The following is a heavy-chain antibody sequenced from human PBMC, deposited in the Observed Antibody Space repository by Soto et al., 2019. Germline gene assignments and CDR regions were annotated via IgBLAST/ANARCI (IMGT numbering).Heavy chain of an antibody. CDR3: ARAPFMITFGGVIAPDY. CDR1: GGSISSGGYY. Sequence: QVQLQESGPGLVKPSQTLSLTCTVSGGSISSGGYYWSWIRQHPGKGLEWIGYIYYSGSTYYNPSLKSRFTISVDTSKNQFSLKLSSVTAADTAVYYCARAPFMITFGGVIAPDYWGQGTLVTVSS. J-gene: IGHJ4*02. D-gene: IGHD3-16*02. CDR2: IYYSGST. V-gene: IGHV4-31*03.